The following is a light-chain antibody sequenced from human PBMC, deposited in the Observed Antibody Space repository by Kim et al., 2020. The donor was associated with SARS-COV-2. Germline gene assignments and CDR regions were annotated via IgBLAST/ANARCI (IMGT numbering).Light chain of an antibody. CDR3: NSRDSNDNVV. CDR1: SLRNYY. J-gene: IGLJ2*01. V-gene: IGLV3-19*01. CDR2: GKN. Sequence: VALGQTVGITCQGDSLRNYYVTWYQRKPGQAPVLVIYGKNNRPSGIPDRFSGSSSGNTASLTITGAQAGDEADYYCNSRDSNDNVVFGGGTQLTVL.